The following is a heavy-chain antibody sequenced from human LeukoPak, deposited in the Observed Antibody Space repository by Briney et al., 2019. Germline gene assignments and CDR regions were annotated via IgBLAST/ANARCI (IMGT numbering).Heavy chain of an antibody. V-gene: IGHV3-30*02. CDR1: GFTFSRYG. CDR2: IPYDGSIK. J-gene: IGHJ3*02. D-gene: IGHD2-21*01. Sequence: PGGSLRLSCAASGFTFSRYGMHWVRQAPGKGLEWVAFIPYDGSIKYYADSVKGRFTISRDNSKNTLYLQMNSLRAEDTAVYFCPTEGIESAFIIWGQGTMSPSL. CDR3: PTEGIESAFII.